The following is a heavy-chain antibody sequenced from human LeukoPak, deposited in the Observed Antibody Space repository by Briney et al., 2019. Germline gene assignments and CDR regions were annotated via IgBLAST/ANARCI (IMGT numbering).Heavy chain of an antibody. D-gene: IGHD6-13*01. V-gene: IGHV4-59*11. J-gene: IGHJ2*01. CDR1: GGSISRHY. CDR2: IYYSGST. Sequence: PSETLSLTCTVSGGSISRHYWSWIRQPPGKGLEWIGYIYYSGSTNYNPSLKSRVTISVDTSKNQFSLKLSSVTAADTAVYYCASSTGYSSRWYWFFDLWGRGTLVTVSS. CDR3: ASSTGYSSRWYWFFDL.